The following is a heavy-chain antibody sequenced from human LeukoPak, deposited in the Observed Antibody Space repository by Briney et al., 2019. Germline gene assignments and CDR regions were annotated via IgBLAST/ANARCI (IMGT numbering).Heavy chain of an antibody. CDR3: AKVGSGYSSGWYGESWFDP. Sequence: GGSLRLSCAASGFTFSSYAMIWVRQAPGKGLEWVSAISGGGGSTYYADSVKGRFTISRDNSKNTLYLQMNSLRAEDTAVYYCAKVGSGYSSGWYGESWFDPWGQGTLVTVSS. CDR2: ISGGGGST. CDR1: GFTFSSYA. J-gene: IGHJ5*02. V-gene: IGHV3-23*01. D-gene: IGHD6-19*01.